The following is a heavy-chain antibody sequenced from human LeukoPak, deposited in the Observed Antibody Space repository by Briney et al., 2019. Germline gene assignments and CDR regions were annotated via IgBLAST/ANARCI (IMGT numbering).Heavy chain of an antibody. D-gene: IGHD3-22*01. CDR3: ARSSQLIVLSWFDP. CDR1: GYTFTGYY. Sequence: GASVKVSCKASGYTFTGYYMHWVRQAPGQGLEWMGRINPNSGGTNYAQKFQGRVTMTRDTSISTAYMELSRLRSDDTAVYYCARSSQLIVLSWFDPWGQGTLVTVSS. CDR2: INPNSGGT. J-gene: IGHJ5*02. V-gene: IGHV1-2*06.